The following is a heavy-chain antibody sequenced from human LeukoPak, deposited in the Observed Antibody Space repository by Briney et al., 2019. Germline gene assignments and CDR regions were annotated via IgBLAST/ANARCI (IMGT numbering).Heavy chain of an antibody. V-gene: IGHV3-23*01. Sequence: PGGSLRLSCAASGFTFSSYAMSWVRQAPGKGLEWVSTISASGGSTYYADSVKGRFTISRDNSKNTLYLQMNSLRAEDTAVYYCAKRGYDGYECDYWGQGTLVTVSS. CDR1: GFTFSSYA. J-gene: IGHJ4*02. D-gene: IGHD5-12*01. CDR2: ISASGGST. CDR3: AKRGYDGYECDY.